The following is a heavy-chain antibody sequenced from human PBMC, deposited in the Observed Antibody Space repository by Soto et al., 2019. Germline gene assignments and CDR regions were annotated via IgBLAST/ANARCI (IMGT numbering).Heavy chain of an antibody. CDR3: ACVYSYGYEGY. Sequence: GGSLRLSCAASGFTFDDYGMSWVRQAPGKGLEWVSGINWNGGSTGYADSVKGRFTISRDNAKNSLYLQMNSLRAEDTALYYCACVYSYGYEGYWGQGTLVTVSS. V-gene: IGHV3-20*04. CDR2: INWNGGST. CDR1: GFTFDDYG. J-gene: IGHJ4*02. D-gene: IGHD5-18*01.